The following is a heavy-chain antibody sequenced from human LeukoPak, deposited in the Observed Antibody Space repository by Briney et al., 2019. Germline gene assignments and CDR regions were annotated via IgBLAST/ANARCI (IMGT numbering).Heavy chain of an antibody. V-gene: IGHV4-34*01. CDR3: ARGRGSTSYLPRAFDI. J-gene: IGHJ3*02. CDR1: GGSFSGYY. CDR2: INHSGST. Sequence: PSETLSLTCAVYGGSFSGYYWSWIRQPPGKGLEWIGEINHSGSTNYNPSLKSRVTISVDTSKNQFSLKLISVTAADTAVYYCARGRGSTSYLPRAFDIWGQGTMVTVSS. D-gene: IGHD2-2*01.